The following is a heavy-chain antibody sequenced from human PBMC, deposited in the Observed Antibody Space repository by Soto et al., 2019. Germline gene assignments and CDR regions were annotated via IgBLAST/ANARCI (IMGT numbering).Heavy chain of an antibody. V-gene: IGHV4-31*03. CDR1: GGSISSGGYY. J-gene: IGHJ5*01. Sequence: QVQLQESGPGLVKPSQTLALTCSVSGGSISSGGYYWSWIRQHPEKGLAWIGYIYYSGSTNYNPSLDSRVIISVDTSSNRSSLDLRSVTAADTAIYYCARHSASWLWFDYWGQGTLVTVSS. CDR3: ARHSASWLWFDY. CDR2: IYYSGST. D-gene: IGHD1-26*01.